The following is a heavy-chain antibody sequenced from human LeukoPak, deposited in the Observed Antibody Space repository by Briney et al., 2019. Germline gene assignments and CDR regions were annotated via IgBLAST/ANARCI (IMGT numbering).Heavy chain of an antibody. CDR2: IYYSGST. D-gene: IGHD2-2*01. CDR1: GGSISSGSYY. J-gene: IGHJ4*02. V-gene: IGHV4-39*01. CDR3: ARARARKDIVVVPAAMHFDY. Sequence: PSETLSLTCTVSGGSISSGSYYWSWIRQPPGKGLEWIGSIYYSGSTYYNPSLKSRVTISVDTSKNQFSLKLSSVTAADTAVYYCARARARKDIVVVPAAMHFDYWGQGTLVTVSS.